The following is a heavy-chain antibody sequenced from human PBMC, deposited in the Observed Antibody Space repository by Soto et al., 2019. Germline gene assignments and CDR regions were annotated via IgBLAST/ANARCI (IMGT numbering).Heavy chain of an antibody. CDR3: AREWYCSGGSCYGPYYYYGMDV. D-gene: IGHD2-15*01. V-gene: IGHV1-18*04. J-gene: IGHJ6*02. CDR2: ISAYNGNT. CDR1: GYTFTSDG. Sequence: GASVKVYCKASGYTFTSDGISWVRQAPGQGLEWMGWISAYNGNTNYAQKLQGRVTMTTDTSTSTAYMELRSLRSDDTAVYYCAREWYCSGGSCYGPYYYYGMDVWGQGTTVTVSS.